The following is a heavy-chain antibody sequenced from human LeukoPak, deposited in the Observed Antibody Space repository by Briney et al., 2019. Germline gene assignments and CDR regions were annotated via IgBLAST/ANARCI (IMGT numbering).Heavy chain of an antibody. CDR3: ARDGYHYYGSGTYFGYYYMDV. CDR2: ISGSGSAI. D-gene: IGHD3-10*01. V-gene: IGHV3-48*03. Sequence: PGGSLRLSCAASGFTFSSYEMNWVRQAPGKGLEWVSYISGSGSAIYYADSVKGRFTISRDNAKNSLYLQMNSLRAEDTAVYYCARDGYHYYGSGTYFGYYYMDVWGKGTTVIISS. J-gene: IGHJ6*03. CDR1: GFTFSSYE.